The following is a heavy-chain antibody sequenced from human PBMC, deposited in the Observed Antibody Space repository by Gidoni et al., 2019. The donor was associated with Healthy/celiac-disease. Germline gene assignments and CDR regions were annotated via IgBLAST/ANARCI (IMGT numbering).Heavy chain of an antibody. CDR2: ISAYNGNT. J-gene: IGHJ4*02. D-gene: IGHD2-2*01. Sequence: VQLFQSGAQVQKPGASVKFSFNASGYPFTSYGISSVRQAPGQGLEWMGWISAYNGNTNYAQKLQGRVNMTTDTSTSTAYKELRSLRSDDTAVYYCARVSYQLRESVYWGQGTLVTVSS. V-gene: IGHV1-18*01. CDR1: GYPFTSYG. CDR3: ARVSYQLRESVY.